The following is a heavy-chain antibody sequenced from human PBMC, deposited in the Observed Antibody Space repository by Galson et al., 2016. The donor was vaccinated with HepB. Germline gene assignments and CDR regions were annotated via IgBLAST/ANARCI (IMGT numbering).Heavy chain of an antibody. J-gene: IGHJ6*02. CDR3: VRLLEKKGDYYYYGMDV. CDR2: IDYSGTT. D-gene: IGHD1-1*01. V-gene: IGHV4-39*01. Sequence: SETLSLTCTVSGGSTSSRSYYWGWTRQPPGKGLEWIGTIDYSGTTYYNPSLKSRVTMSVDTSKNQFSLKLSSVTAADTAVYYCVRLLEKKGDYYYYGMDVWGHGTTVTVSS. CDR1: GGSTSSRSYY.